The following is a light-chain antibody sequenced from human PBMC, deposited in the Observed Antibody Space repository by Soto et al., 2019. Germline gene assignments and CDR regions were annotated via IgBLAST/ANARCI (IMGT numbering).Light chain of an antibody. V-gene: IGKV3D-20*01. CDR3: QQYETSPWT. CDR2: DAS. Sequence: EIVLTQSPATLSLSPGERATLSCGASQRLTNNYLAWYHQKPDLAPRLLIYDASRRANGIPDRFSGSGSGTDFTLTISRLEPEDFAVYYCQQYETSPWTFGQGTKVEIK. CDR1: QRLTNNY. J-gene: IGKJ1*01.